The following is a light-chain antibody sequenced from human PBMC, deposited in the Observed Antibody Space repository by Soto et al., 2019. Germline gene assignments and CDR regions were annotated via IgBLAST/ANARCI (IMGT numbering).Light chain of an antibody. J-gene: IGLJ2*01. V-gene: IGLV2-23*01. Sequence: QSALTQPASVSGSPEQSITISCTETSSDVGSYNLVSWYQQHPGKAPKLMIYEGSKRPSGVSNRFSGSKSGNTASLTISGLQAEDEADYYCCSYVTYSGVVFGGGTKLTVL. CDR3: CSYVTYSGVV. CDR2: EGS. CDR1: SSDVGSYNL.